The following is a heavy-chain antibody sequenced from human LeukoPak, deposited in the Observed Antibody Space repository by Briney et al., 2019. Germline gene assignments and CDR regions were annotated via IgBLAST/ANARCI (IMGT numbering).Heavy chain of an antibody. CDR3: ARDPHSSSWYDY. D-gene: IGHD6-13*01. J-gene: IGHJ4*02. CDR1: GYSFTSYY. CDR2: INPSGGST. Sequence: ASVKVSCKASGYSFTSYYMHWVRQAPGQGLEWIGIINPSGGSTSYAQKFQGRVTMTRDTSTSTVYMELSSLRSEDTAVYYRARDPHSSSWYDYWGQGTLVTVSS. V-gene: IGHV1-46*01.